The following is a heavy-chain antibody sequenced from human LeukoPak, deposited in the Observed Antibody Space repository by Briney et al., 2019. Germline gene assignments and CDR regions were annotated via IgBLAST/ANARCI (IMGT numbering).Heavy chain of an antibody. D-gene: IGHD3-22*01. J-gene: IGHJ4*02. CDR2: IYYSGST. V-gene: IGHV4-31*03. Sequence: PSQTLSLTCTVSGGSISSGGYYWSWIRQHPGKGLGWIGYIYYSGSTYYNPSLKSRVTISVDTSENQFSLKLSSVTAADTAVYYCARDSGDYYDSSGLVFDYWGQGTLVTVSS. CDR1: GGSISSGGYY. CDR3: ARDSGDYYDSSGLVFDY.